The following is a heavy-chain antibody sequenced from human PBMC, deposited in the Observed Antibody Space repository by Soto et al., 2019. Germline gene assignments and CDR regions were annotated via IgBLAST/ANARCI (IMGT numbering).Heavy chain of an antibody. V-gene: IGHV1-69*01. CDR1: GGTFSSYA. CDR2: IIPIFGTA. CDR3: ARAGRDGYDYYYYYGMDV. Sequence: QVQLVQSGAEVKKPGSSVKVSCKASGGTFSSYAISWVRRAPGQGLEWMGGIIPIFGTANYAQKFQGRVTITADESTSTAYMELSSLRSEDTAVYYCARAGRDGYDYYYYYGMDVWGQGTTVTVSS. J-gene: IGHJ6*02. D-gene: IGHD5-12*01.